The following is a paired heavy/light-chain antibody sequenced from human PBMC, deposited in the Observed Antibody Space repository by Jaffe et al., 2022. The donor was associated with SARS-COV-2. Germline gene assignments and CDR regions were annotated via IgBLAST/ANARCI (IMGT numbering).Light chain of an antibody. Sequence: EIVLTQSPATLSLSPGERATLSCRASQSVSNYLAWYQQKPGQAPRLLICDASNRATGIPARFSGSGSGTDFTLTISSLEPEDFAVYYCQHRANWPLTFGGGTKLEIK. CDR1: QSVSNY. CDR2: DAS. CDR3: QHRANWPLT. V-gene: IGKV3-11*01. J-gene: IGKJ4*01.
Heavy chain of an antibody. J-gene: IGHJ5*02. V-gene: IGHV4-59*01. D-gene: IGHD1-1*01. CDR1: GGSTNDYH. CDR2: VYFSGSI. CDR3: AGRKTLQRETRGADNWLDP. Sequence: QVQVQESGPGLVNPSETLSLTCSVSGGSTNDYHWNWIRQSPGRGLEWIGLVYFSGSIRYNPSFERRVSMSADASKSQLSLRLTSVTTADTAVYYCAGRKTLQRETRGADNWLDPWGQGTLVTVSS.